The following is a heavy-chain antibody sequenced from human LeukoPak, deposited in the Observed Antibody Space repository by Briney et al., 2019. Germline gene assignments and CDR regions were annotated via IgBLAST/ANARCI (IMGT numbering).Heavy chain of an antibody. V-gene: IGHV6-1*01. J-gene: IGHJ5*02. CDR3: ARDSSDWYKLNNWFDP. CDR1: GDSVSSNSAA. Sequence: SQTLSLTCAISGDSVSSNSAAWNWIRQSPSRGLEWLGRTYYRSKWYNDYAVSVKSRITINPDTSKNQFSLQLNSVTPEDTAVYYCARDSSDWYKLNNWFDPWGQGTLVTVSS. D-gene: IGHD6-19*01. CDR2: TYYRSKWYN.